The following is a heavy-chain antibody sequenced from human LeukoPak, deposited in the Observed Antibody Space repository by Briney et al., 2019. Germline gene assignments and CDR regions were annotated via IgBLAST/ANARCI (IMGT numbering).Heavy chain of an antibody. D-gene: IGHD1-26*01. CDR3: AKDLSYLVDY. CDR1: GFTFSSYA. V-gene: IGHV3-23*01. Sequence: GGSLRLTCAASGFTFSSYAMSWVRQAPGKGLEWVSAISGSGGSTYYADSVKGRFTISRDNSKNTLYLRMNSLRAEDTAVYYCAKDLSYLVDYWGQGTLVTVSS. J-gene: IGHJ4*02. CDR2: ISGSGGST.